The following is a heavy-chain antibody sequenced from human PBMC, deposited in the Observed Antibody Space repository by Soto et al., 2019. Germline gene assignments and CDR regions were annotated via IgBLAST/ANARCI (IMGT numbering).Heavy chain of an antibody. CDR2: ISGSGGST. CDR3: AKGSYYGDRTRGDYFDY. V-gene: IGHV3-23*01. CDR1: GFTFSSYA. D-gene: IGHD4-17*01. J-gene: IGHJ4*02. Sequence: GGSLRLSCAASGFTFSSYAMSWVRQAPGKGLEWVSAISGSGGSTYYADSVKGRFTISRDNSKNTLYLQINSLRAEDTAVYYCAKGSYYGDRTRGDYFDYWGQGTLVTVSS.